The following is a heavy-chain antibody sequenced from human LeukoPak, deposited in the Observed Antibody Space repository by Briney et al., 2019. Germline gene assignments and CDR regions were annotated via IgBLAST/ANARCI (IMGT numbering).Heavy chain of an antibody. Sequence: SETLSLTCTVSGGSISSGSYYWSWIRQPAGKGLEWIERIYTSGSTNYNPSLKSRVTISVDTSKNQFSLKLSSVTAADTAVYYCARDSEDGDDAFDIWGQGTMVTVSS. CDR2: IYTSGST. CDR3: ARDSEDGDDAFDI. CDR1: GGSISSGSYY. D-gene: IGHD4-17*01. J-gene: IGHJ3*02. V-gene: IGHV4-61*02.